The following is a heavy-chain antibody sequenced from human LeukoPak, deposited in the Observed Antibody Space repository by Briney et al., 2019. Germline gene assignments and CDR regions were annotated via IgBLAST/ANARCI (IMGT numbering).Heavy chain of an antibody. CDR2: ISGSGGSA. Sequence: GGSLRLSCAASRFTSSSSAMSWVRQAPGKGLEWISTISGSGGSAYYADSVKGRFTISRDNSKNTPYLQMNSLRAEDTAVYYCAKDSPSITIFGVDDAFDIWGQGTMVTVSS. D-gene: IGHD3-3*01. CDR1: RFTSSSSA. J-gene: IGHJ3*02. CDR3: AKDSPSITIFGVDDAFDI. V-gene: IGHV3-23*01.